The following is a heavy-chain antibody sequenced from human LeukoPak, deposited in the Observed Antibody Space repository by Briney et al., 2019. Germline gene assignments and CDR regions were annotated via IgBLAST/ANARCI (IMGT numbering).Heavy chain of an antibody. V-gene: IGHV3-21*01. CDR2: ISSSSSYI. J-gene: IGHJ4*02. CDR3: ARAQHTRYSYGYSFDY. CDR1: GFTFSSYS. D-gene: IGHD5-18*01. Sequence: GGSLRLSFAASGFTFSSYSMNWVRQAPGKGLEWVSSISSSSSYIYYADSVKGRFTISRDNAKNSLYLQMNSLRAEDTAVYYCARAQHTRYSYGYSFDYWGQGTLVTVSS.